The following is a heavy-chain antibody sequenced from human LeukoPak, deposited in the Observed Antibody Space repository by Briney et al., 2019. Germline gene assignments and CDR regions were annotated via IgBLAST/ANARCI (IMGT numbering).Heavy chain of an antibody. J-gene: IGHJ5*02. Sequence: GESLKISFKGSGYSFTSYWIGWVRQMPGKGLEWMGIIYPGDSDTRYSPSLQGQVTMSVDKSISTAYLQWSSLKASDTAMYYCARRSFRYDTSFGGVRDWFDPWGQGTLVTVSS. CDR2: IYPGDSDT. CDR1: GYSFTSYW. V-gene: IGHV5-51*01. D-gene: IGHD3-16*01. CDR3: ARRSFRYDTSFGGVRDWFDP.